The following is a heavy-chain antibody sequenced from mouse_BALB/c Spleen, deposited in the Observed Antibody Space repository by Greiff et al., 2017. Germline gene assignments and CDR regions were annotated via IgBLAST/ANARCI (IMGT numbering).Heavy chain of an antibody. CDR1: GFTFSSYT. CDR3: ARRREGYYDAMDY. J-gene: IGHJ4*01. CDR2: ISNGGGST. V-gene: IGHV5-12-2*01. D-gene: IGHD2-2*01. Sequence: EVKVVESGGGLVQPGGSLKLSCAASGFTFSSYTMSWVRQTPEKRLEWVAYISNGGGSTYYPDTVKGRFTISRDNAKNTLYLQMSSLKSEDTAMYYCARRREGYYDAMDYWGQGTSVTVSS.